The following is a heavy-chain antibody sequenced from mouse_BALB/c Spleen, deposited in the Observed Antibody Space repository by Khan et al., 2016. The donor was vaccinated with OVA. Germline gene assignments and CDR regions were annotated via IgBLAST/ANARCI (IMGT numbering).Heavy chain of an antibody. D-gene: IGHD2-14*01. CDR2: ISYSDDT. V-gene: IGHV3-8*02. J-gene: IGHJ2*01. CDR1: GDSITSGY. Sequence: EVQLQESGPSLVKPSQTLSLTCSVTGDSITSGYWNWIRKFPGNKLEYMGYISYSDDTFYNPSLKSRISITRDTSKNHYYLQLNSVPTEDTATYYCARWNDRYVGSFDYWGQGTTVTVSS. CDR3: ARWNDRYVGSFDY.